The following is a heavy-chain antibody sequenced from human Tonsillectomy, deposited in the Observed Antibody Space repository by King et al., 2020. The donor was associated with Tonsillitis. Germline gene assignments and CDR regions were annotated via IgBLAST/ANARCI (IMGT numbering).Heavy chain of an antibody. CDR1: GFTFSSYC. D-gene: IGHD2-2*01. Sequence: HVQLVESGGGVVQPGRSLRLSCAASGFTFSSYCMHWVRQAPGKGLEWVAVIWYDGSNKYYADSVKGTFTISRDNSKNTLYRPMNSLRAEDKAVYYCARDLVGYCSSTSCHHFDYWGQGTLVTVSS. J-gene: IGHJ4*02. CDR3: ARDLVGYCSSTSCHHFDY. CDR2: IWYDGSNK. V-gene: IGHV3-33*01.